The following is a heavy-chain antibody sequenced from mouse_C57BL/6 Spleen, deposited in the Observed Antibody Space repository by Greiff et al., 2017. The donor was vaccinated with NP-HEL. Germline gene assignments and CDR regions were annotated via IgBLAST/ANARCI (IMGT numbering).Heavy chain of an antibody. V-gene: IGHV1-62-2*01. Sequence: QVQLKESGAELVKPGASVKLSCKASGYTFTEYTIHWVKQRSGQGLEWIGWFYPGSGSIKYNEKFKDKATLTADKSSSTVYMELSRLTSEDSAVYFCARHEDKARYDGTPFAYWGQGTLVTVSA. CDR3: ARHEDKARYDGTPFAY. CDR2: FYPGSGSI. J-gene: IGHJ3*01. CDR1: GYTFTEYT. D-gene: IGHD2-12*01.